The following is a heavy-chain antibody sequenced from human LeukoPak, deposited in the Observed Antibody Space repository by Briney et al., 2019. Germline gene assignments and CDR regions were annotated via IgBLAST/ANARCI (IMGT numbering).Heavy chain of an antibody. CDR1: GYTFTSYG. D-gene: IGHD3-10*02. V-gene: IGHV1-18*01. CDR2: ISAYNGNT. CDR3: ARDRRGYYVGDFDY. J-gene: IGHJ4*02. Sequence: ASVKVSCKASGYTFTSYGISWGRQAPGQGLEWMGWISAYNGNTNYAQKLQGRVTMTTDTSTSTAYMELRSLRSDDTAVYYCARDRRGYYVGDFDYWGQGTLVTVSS.